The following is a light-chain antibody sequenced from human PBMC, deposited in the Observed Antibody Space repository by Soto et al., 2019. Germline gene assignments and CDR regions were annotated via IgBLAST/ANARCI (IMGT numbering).Light chain of an antibody. Sequence: EIVMTQSPATRSVSPGERATLSCRASQSISSSLAWYQQKPGQAPRLLIHGASTRATSNPGRFSGSGSGAEFTLTISSLQSEDFALYYCQQYYDWPPTFGQGTKV. V-gene: IGKV3-15*01. CDR3: QQYYDWPPT. CDR1: QSISSS. CDR2: GAS. J-gene: IGKJ1*01.